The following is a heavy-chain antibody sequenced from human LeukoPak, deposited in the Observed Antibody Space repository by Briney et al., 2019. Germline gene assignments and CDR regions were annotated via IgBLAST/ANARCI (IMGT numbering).Heavy chain of an antibody. Sequence: PSETLSLICTVSGGSVSSGSYYWNWIRQPPGKGLEWIGYISYSGSTNYNPSLKSRVTISVDTSKNQFSLKLSSVTAADTAVYYCAKKGGATSGNWFDPWGQGTLVTVSS. CDR3: AKKGGATSGNWFDP. J-gene: IGHJ5*02. CDR2: ISYSGST. CDR1: GGSVSSGSYY. V-gene: IGHV4-61*01. D-gene: IGHD5-12*01.